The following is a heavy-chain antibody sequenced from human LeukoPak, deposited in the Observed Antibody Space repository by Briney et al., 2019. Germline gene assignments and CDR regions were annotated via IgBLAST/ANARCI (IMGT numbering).Heavy chain of an antibody. J-gene: IGHJ4*02. D-gene: IGHD3-10*01. V-gene: IGHV4-61*01. CDR1: GGSVSNASYY. CDR3: ARVRYGSGSYYFDN. Sequence: SDTLSLPCTVSGGSVSNASYYWSWIRQPPGKGLDWIGYVYYSGSTNSSPSLKSRVTVSVDTSKNQFSLKLTSVTAADTAVYYCARVRYGSGSYYFDNWGQGTLVSVSS. CDR2: VYYSGST.